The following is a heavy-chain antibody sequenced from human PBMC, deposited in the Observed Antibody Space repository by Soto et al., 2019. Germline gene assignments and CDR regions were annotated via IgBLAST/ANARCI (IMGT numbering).Heavy chain of an antibody. V-gene: IGHV3-23*01. Sequence: VSLRLSCAASGVTFSGYAMSWVRQAPWKGLEWVSSIGASGGSTYYADSVKGRFTISRDNSKNTLYLQMDSLRAEDTAVYFCAKRSDYFDDWGQGTLVTVSS. J-gene: IGHJ4*02. CDR2: IGASGGST. CDR1: GVTFSGYA. CDR3: AKRSDYFDD.